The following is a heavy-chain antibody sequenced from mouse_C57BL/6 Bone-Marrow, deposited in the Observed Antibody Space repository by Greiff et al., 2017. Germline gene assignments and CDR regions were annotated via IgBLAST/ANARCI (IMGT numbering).Heavy chain of an antibody. Sequence: VQLVQSGAELVKPGASVKMSCKASGYTFTTYPIEWVKQNHGKSLEWIGNFNPYNDDTKYNEKFKGKATLTVEKSSSTVYLELSRLTSDDSAVYYCARGGYGYDDPYGYYDVWGTGTTVTVSS. CDR1: GYTFTTYP. CDR3: ARGGYGYDDPYGYYDV. CDR2: FNPYNDDT. V-gene: IGHV1-47*01. D-gene: IGHD2-2*01. J-gene: IGHJ1*03.